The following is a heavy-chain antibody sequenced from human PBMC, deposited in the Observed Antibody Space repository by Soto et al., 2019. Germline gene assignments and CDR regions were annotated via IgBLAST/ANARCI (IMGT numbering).Heavy chain of an antibody. D-gene: IGHD2-15*01. CDR2: IYYSGST. CDR3: ARDDCGGSRCSYYYGMDV. Sequence: PSETLSLTCTVSGGSISSGDSYWSWIRQPPGKGLEWIGYIYYSGSTFYHPSLESRVTISVDTSKNQFSLKLSSVTAADTAVYYCARDDCGGSRCSYYYGMDVWGQGTTVTVS. J-gene: IGHJ6*02. V-gene: IGHV4-30-4*01. CDR1: GGSISSGDSY.